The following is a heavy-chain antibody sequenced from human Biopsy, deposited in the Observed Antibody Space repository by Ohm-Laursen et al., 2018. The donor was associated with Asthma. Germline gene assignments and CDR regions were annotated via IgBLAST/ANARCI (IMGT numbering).Heavy chain of an antibody. CDR3: ARGYSGSDRIVYYYSGLEV. D-gene: IGHD5-12*01. CDR2: LIPVLGTP. V-gene: IGHV1-69*13. J-gene: IGHJ6*02. Sequence: VASVKVSCKASGDSFSNYAISWVRQAPGQGLEWMGGLIPVLGTPDHAQMFEGRVTITADESTSTAYMELSSLSSEDTAVYYCARGYSGSDRIVYYYSGLEVWGQGTTVTV. CDR1: GDSFSNYA.